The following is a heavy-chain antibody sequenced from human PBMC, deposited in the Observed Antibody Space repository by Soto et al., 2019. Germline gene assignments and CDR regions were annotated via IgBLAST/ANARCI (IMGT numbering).Heavy chain of an antibody. D-gene: IGHD7-27*01. J-gene: IGHJ6*02. V-gene: IGHV3-64*01. Sequence: EVQLVESGGGLVQPGGSLTLSCVASGFTFTTYCMHWVRQAPGKGLEYLSAISNDAVHTYYANSVKDRFTISRDNSKDTLYLHMRSLRPEDMAVDYWARGHLPWDYHSYGMDVWGQGTTVTVSS. CDR2: ISNDAVHT. CDR1: GFTFTTYC. CDR3: ARGHLPWDYHSYGMDV.